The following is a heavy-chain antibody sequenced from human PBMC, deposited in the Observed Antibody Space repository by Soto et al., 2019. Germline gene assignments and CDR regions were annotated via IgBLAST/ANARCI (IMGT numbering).Heavy chain of an antibody. V-gene: IGHV1-69*13. J-gene: IGHJ6*02. CDR3: ARGVVPAAIRDYYYYYGMDV. CDR1: GGTFSSYA. Sequence: SVKVSCKASGGTFSSYAISWVRQAPGQGLEWMGGIIPIFGTANYAQKFQGRVTITADESTSTAYMELSSLRSEDTAVYYCARGVVPAAIRDYYYYYGMDVWGQGTTVTV. CDR2: IIPIFGTA. D-gene: IGHD2-2*02.